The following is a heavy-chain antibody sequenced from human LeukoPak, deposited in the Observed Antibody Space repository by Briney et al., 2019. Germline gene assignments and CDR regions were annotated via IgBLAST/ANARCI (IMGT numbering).Heavy chain of an antibody. CDR2: IYSGGST. J-gene: IGHJ4*02. CDR1: GLTVSSNY. Sequence: GGSLRLSCAASGLTVSSNYMSWVRQAPGKGLEWVSVIYSGGSTYYADSVKGRFTISRDNSKNTLYLQMNSLRAEDTAVYYCARAPYYDYVWGSYRREYYFDYWGQGTLVTVPS. V-gene: IGHV3-66*01. D-gene: IGHD3-16*02. CDR3: ARAPYYDYVWGSYRREYYFDY.